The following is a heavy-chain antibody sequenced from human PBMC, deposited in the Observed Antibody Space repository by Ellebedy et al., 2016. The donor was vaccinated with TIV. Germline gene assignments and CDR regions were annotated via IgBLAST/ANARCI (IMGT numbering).Heavy chain of an antibody. CDR1: GYIFTGYY. D-gene: IGHD6-19*01. CDR3: TRGFSIAVAGNWFDP. J-gene: IGHJ5*02. CDR2: INPNNGGT. V-gene: IGHV1-2*02. Sequence: ASVKVSCKASGYIFTGYYMHWVRQAPGQGLEWMAWINPNNGGTKYAQQFQNRVTLTRDTSINTAYMELSSLTSDDTAVYYCTRGFSIAVAGNWFDPWGQGTLVAVSS.